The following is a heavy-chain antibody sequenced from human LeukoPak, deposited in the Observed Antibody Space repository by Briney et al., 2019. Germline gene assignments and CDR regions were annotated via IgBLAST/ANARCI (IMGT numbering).Heavy chain of an antibody. D-gene: IGHD3-10*01. CDR1: GYSISSGYY. CDR3: ARTMVRGVALHEFDY. Sequence: PSETLSLTCTVSGYSISSGYYWGWIRQPPGKGLEWIGSIYHSGSTYYNPSLKSRVTISVDTSKNQFSLKLSSVTAADTAVYYCARTMVRGVALHEFDYWGQGTLVTVSS. J-gene: IGHJ4*02. V-gene: IGHV4-38-2*02. CDR2: IYHSGST.